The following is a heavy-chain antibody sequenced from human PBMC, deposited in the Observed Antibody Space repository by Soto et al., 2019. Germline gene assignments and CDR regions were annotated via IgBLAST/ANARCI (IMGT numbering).Heavy chain of an antibody. V-gene: IGHV4-59*01. J-gene: IGHJ6*02. D-gene: IGHD3-10*01. CDR2: IYYSGST. CDR3: ARLRDYYGSGSYSPYYYYGMDV. Sequence: SETLSLTCTVSGGSISSYYWSWIRQPPGKGLEWIGYIYYSGSTNYNPSLKSRVTISVDTSKNQFSLKLSSVTAADTAVYYCARLRDYYGSGSYSPYYYYGMDVWGQGTTVTVSS. CDR1: GGSISSYY.